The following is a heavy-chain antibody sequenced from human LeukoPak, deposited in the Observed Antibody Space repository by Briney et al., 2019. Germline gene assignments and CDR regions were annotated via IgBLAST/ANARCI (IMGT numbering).Heavy chain of an antibody. CDR3: ARVGDCNGNCFYSY. CDR1: GFIFSSYW. J-gene: IGHJ4*02. D-gene: IGHD2-21*02. Sequence: GGSLRLSCAASGFIFSSYWMHWVRQAPGKGLVWVSQINSDGTTTRHADSVKGRFTISRDNAKNTLYLQMNSLRAGDTAVYYCARVGDCNGNCFYSYWGQGALVTVSS. V-gene: IGHV3-74*01. CDR2: INSDGTTT.